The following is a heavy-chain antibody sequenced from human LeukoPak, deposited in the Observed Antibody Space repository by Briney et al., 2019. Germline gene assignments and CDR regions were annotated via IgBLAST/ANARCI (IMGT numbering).Heavy chain of an antibody. CDR2: IAEDGSIE. CDR1: GFTFSSYG. D-gene: IGHD1-1*01. J-gene: IGHJ4*02. CDR3: AKDRETTSSGTFDS. V-gene: IGHV3-30*18. Sequence: PGGSLRLSCSASGFTFSSYGMHCVRQAPGKGLEWVAFIAEDGSIEKYTDSVKGRFTISRDNSNKTLYLRMNSLRAEDTGVYYCAKDRETTSSGTFDSWGQGTLVTVSS.